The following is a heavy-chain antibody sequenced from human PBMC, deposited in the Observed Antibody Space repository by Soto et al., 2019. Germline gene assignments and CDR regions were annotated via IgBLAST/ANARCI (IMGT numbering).Heavy chain of an antibody. CDR3: ARQKGYSSSWWRGVLDAFDI. CDR1: GYTFTGYY. V-gene: IGHV1-2*04. J-gene: IGHJ3*02. CDR2: INPNSGGT. Sequence: GASVKVSXKASGYTFTGYYMHWVRQAPGQGLEWMGWINPNSGGTNYAQKFQGWVTMTRDTSISTAYMELSRLRSDDTAVYYCARQKGYSSSWWRGVLDAFDIWGQGTMVTVSS. D-gene: IGHD6-13*01.